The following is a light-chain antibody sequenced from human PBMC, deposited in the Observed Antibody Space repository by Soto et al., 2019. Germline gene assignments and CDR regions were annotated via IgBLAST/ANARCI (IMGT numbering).Light chain of an antibody. J-gene: IGKJ3*01. Sequence: EIVLTQSPATLSLSPGERATLSCRASQSVSSYLAWYQQKPGQAPRLLIYDASNRATGIPARFIGSGSGTDFTLTSSSLEPEDFAVYYCQQRINWPVTFGPGPKVDIK. CDR3: QQRINWPVT. CDR2: DAS. CDR1: QSVSSY. V-gene: IGKV3-11*01.